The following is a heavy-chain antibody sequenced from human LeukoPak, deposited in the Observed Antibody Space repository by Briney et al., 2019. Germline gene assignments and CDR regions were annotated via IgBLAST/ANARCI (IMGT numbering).Heavy chain of an antibody. V-gene: IGHV4-61*02. CDR2: VYTSGTA. CDR1: GASISSGNYY. CDR3: VRDTRYDMDV. Sequence: SETLSLTCTVSGASISSGNYYWSWIRRPAGKGLEWIGRVYTSGTATYNPSLKSRVTTSVDTSRNQFSLRLNSVTAADTALYYCVRDTRYDMDVWGKGTTVTVSS. J-gene: IGHJ6*03.